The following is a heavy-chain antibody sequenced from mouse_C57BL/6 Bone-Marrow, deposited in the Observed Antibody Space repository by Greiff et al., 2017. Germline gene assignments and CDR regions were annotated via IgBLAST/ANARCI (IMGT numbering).Heavy chain of an antibody. CDR2: INYDGSST. D-gene: IGHD2-4*01. CDR3: ARVYDCELYYAMDY. J-gene: IGHJ4*01. V-gene: IGHV5-16*01. CDR1: GFTFSDYY. Sequence: EVQVVESEGGLVQPGSSMKLSCTASGFTFSDYYMAWVRQVPEKGLEWVANINYDGSSTYYLDYLKSRFIISRDNAENILYLQMSSLKSEDTATYYCARVYDCELYYAMDYWGRGTSVTVSS.